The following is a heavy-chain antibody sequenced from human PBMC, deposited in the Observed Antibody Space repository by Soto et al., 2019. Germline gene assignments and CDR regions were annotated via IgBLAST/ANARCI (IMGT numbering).Heavy chain of an antibody. D-gene: IGHD3-3*01. V-gene: IGHV4-4*07. CDR1: GAAISGYY. CDR2: IYSSGST. CDR3: ARGKRFSDWFDP. Sequence: PPETLSLTSTVTGAAISGYYWTWIRQSDGEGLEWIGRIYSSGSTNYNPSLKSRVTISLDTSMNYFSLRLSSVTAADTAVYYCARGKRFSDWFDPWGQGTLVTGSS. J-gene: IGHJ5*02.